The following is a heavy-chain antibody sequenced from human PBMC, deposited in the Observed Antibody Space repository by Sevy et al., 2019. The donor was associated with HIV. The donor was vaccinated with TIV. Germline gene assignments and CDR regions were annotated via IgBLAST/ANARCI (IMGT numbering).Heavy chain of an antibody. CDR2: INPNSGVT. CDR1: GHIFSDYN. Sequence: ASVKVSCKTTGHIFSDYNMHWVRQAPGQGLEWMALINPNSGVTIYAQRFRGRVSLTRDTSMSTAYMELSALTSDDTAVYYCVREDNNAPRTLLSFDIWGQGTMVTVSS. J-gene: IGHJ3*02. CDR3: VREDNNAPRTLLSFDI. V-gene: IGHV1-2*06. D-gene: IGHD1-20*01.